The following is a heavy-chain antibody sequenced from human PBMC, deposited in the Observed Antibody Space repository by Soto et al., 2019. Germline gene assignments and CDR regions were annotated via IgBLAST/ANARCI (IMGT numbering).Heavy chain of an antibody. D-gene: IGHD3-22*01. V-gene: IGHV1-69*13. Sequence: SVKVSCKAYGGTFSSYAISWVRQAPGQGLEWMGGIIPIFGTANYAQKFQGRVTITADESTSTAYMELSSLRSEDTAVYYCARDNGDSSGYYSSQPWGQGTLVTVSS. CDR1: GGTFSSYA. CDR3: ARDNGDSSGYYSSQP. CDR2: IIPIFGTA. J-gene: IGHJ1*01.